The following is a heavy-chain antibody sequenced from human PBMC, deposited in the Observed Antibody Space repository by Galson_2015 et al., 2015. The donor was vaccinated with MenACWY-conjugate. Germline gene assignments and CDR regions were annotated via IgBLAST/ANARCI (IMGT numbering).Heavy chain of an antibody. D-gene: IGHD6-19*01. J-gene: IGHJ6*02. Sequence: SLRLSCAASGFTFSTYSMNWVRQAPGKGLEWISYISSTSGTIYYADSVKGRFTISRDNAKYSLYLQMNSLRDEDTAVYYCARNIEQWVASMDVWGQGTTVTVSS. CDR3: ARNIEQWVASMDV. CDR1: GFTFSTYS. CDR2: ISSTSGTI. V-gene: IGHV3-48*02.